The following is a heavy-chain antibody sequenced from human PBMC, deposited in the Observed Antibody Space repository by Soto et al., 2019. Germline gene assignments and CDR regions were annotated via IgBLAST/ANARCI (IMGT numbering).Heavy chain of an antibody. CDR3: AKAYFVWSSEQPYYFDY. CDR1: GFTFSNYA. J-gene: IGHJ4*02. D-gene: IGHD3-16*01. CDR2: ISGSGGRS. Sequence: EVQLLDSGGGLVQPGGSLRLSCAASGFTFSNYAMTWVRQGPGKGLEWVSGISGSGGRSYYADSVKGRFTISRDNSKSTLCLQMNSLRAEDTAVYYCAKAYFVWSSEQPYYFDYWHQGTLVTVSS. V-gene: IGHV3-23*01.